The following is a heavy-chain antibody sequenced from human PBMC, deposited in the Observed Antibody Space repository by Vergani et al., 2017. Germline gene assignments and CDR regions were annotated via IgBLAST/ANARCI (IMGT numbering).Heavy chain of an antibody. J-gene: IGHJ4*02. CDR3: ASLGDYGDYTSLLGY. CDR2: IYHSGST. Sequence: QLQLQESGSGLVKPSQTLSLTCAVSGGSISSGGYSWSWIRQPPGKGLEWIGYIYHSGSTHHNSSLKSRVTISVDRSKNQFSLKVSSVTAADTAVYYCASLGDYGDYTSLLGYWGQGTLVTVSS. D-gene: IGHD4-17*01. CDR1: GGSISSGGYS. V-gene: IGHV4-30-2*01.